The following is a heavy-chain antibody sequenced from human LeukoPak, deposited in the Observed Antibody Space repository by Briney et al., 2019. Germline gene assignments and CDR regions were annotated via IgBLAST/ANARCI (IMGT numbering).Heavy chain of an antibody. Sequence: VASVTVSFTASGYTFTIYGISWGRQAPGQGLGWVGWISAYNGNTNYAQKLQSRVTMTIDTSTSTAYMGLRSLRSDDTAVYYCARENFIEYNRGYFDYWGQGTLVTVSS. D-gene: IGHD6-6*01. CDR2: ISAYNGNT. CDR3: ARENFIEYNRGYFDY. J-gene: IGHJ4*02. CDR1: GYTFTIYG. V-gene: IGHV1-18*01.